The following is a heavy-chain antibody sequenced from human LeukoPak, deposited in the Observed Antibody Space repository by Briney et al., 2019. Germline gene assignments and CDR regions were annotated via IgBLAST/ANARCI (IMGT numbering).Heavy chain of an antibody. J-gene: IGHJ4*02. V-gene: IGHV4-39*01. CDR2: IYYSGST. CDR3: ARQSDDIVVVPAAYFDY. Sequence: PSETLSLTCTVSGGSISSSSYYWGWIRQPPGKGLEWIGSIYYSGSTYYNPSLKSRVTISVDTSKNQFSLKLSSVTAADTAVYYCARQSDDIVVVPAAYFDYWGQGTLITVS. CDR1: GGSISSSSYY. D-gene: IGHD2-2*01.